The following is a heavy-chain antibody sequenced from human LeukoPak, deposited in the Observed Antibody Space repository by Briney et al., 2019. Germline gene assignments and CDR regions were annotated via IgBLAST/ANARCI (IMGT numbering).Heavy chain of an antibody. CDR1: GFTFSSYW. J-gene: IGHJ4*02. CDR2: IKQDGSEK. V-gene: IGHV3-7*01. Sequence: GGSLRLSCAASGFTFSSYWMSWVRQAPGKGLEWVANIKQDGSEKYYVDSVKGRFTISRDNAKNSLYLQMNSLRAEDTAVYYCASLIEPDYDYVWGSYRLHFDYWGQGTLVTVSS. D-gene: IGHD3-16*02. CDR3: ASLIEPDYDYVWGSYRLHFDY.